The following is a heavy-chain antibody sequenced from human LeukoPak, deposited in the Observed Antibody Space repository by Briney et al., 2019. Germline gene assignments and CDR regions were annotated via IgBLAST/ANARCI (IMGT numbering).Heavy chain of an antibody. Sequence: GGSLRLSCAASGFTFSSYAMSWVRQVPGKGLEWVSAISGSGGSTYYADSVKGRFTISRDNSKNTLYLQMNSLRAEDTAVYYCAKDPDIVVVPAAMDVWGKGTTVTVSS. CDR1: GFTFSSYA. J-gene: IGHJ6*04. CDR2: ISGSGGST. D-gene: IGHD2-2*01. V-gene: IGHV3-23*01. CDR3: AKDPDIVVVPAAMDV.